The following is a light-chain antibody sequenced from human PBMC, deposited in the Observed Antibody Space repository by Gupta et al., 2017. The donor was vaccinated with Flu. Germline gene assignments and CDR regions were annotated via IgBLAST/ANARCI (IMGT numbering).Light chain of an antibody. CDR1: QTISSY. J-gene: IGKJ2*01. CDR2: AAS. V-gene: IGKV1-39*01. CDR3: QQSDNIPYT. Sequence: DIQMTQSPSSLSASVGDRVTITCRASQTISSYLNWYQQKPGKAPKLLIYAASRLESGVPSRFGGTGSGTDFTLTISRRQPEDFATYYCQQSDNIPYTFGQGTKVDIK.